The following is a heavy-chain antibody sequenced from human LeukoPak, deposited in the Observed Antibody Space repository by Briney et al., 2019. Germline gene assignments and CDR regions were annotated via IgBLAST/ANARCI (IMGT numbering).Heavy chain of an antibody. CDR1: GYNFNTYW. J-gene: IGHJ4*02. Sequence: GESLKISCKGSGYNFNTYWIGWVRQMPGKGLEWMGIIYPADSDPRYSPSFQGQVTISADKSISTAYLQWSSLKASDSAMYYCVRHGLGTSWFGFDYWGQGTLVTVSS. V-gene: IGHV5-51*01. CDR2: IYPADSDP. D-gene: IGHD6-13*01. CDR3: VRHGLGTSWFGFDY.